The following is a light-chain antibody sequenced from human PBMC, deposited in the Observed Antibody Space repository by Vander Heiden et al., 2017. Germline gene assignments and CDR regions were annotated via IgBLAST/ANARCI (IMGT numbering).Light chain of an antibody. CDR3: QQYYDTPRT. CDR2: WAS. Sequence: IVITQSPHSLAVSLVEPATINFKSSQRVLYSSNNKNYLTWYQQKPGQPPKLLIYWASTRESGVPDRFSGSGSGTDFTLTINSLQAEDVAVYYCQQYYDTPRTFGQGTKLEIK. CDR1: QRVLYSSNNKNY. V-gene: IGKV4-1*01. J-gene: IGKJ2*01.